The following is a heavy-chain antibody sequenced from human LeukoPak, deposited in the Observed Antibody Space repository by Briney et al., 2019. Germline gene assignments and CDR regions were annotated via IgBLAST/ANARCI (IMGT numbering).Heavy chain of an antibody. J-gene: IGHJ4*02. CDR1: GFTFSSYE. CDR3: ARDGWFGESASDY. D-gene: IGHD3-10*01. V-gene: IGHV3-48*03. CDR2: ISSSGSTI. Sequence: GGSLRLSCAASGFTFSSYEMNWVRQAPGKGLEWVSYISSSGSTIYYADSVKGRFTISRDNAKNSLYLQMNSLGAEDTAVYYCARDGWFGESASDYWGQGTLVTVSS.